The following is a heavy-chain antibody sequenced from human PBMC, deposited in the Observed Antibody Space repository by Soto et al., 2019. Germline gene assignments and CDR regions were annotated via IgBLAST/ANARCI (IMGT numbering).Heavy chain of an antibody. D-gene: IGHD3-10*01. CDR2: INPNSGNI. CDR3: ARGRASGSYYLLDY. V-gene: IGHV1-8*01. CDR1: GDTFTTYD. J-gene: IGHJ4*02. Sequence: ASVKVSCKASGDTFTTYDINWVRQATGHGLEWMGWINPNSGNIGYAQRFQGRVTMTRDSARRTAYMEVSSLRSDDTAVYYCARGRASGSYYLLDYWGQGTLVTVSS.